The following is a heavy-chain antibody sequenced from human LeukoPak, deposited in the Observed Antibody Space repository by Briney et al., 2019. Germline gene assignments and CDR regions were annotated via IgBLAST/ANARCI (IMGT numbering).Heavy chain of an antibody. V-gene: IGHV3-7*05. Sequence: GGSLRLSCAASGFTFSSYWMSWVRQAPGKGLEWVADIKQDGSEKYYVDSVKGRFTISRDNAKNSLYLQMNSLRSDDTAVYYCAREYSGDAFDIWGQGTMVTVSS. CDR3: AREYSGDAFDI. CDR1: GFTFSSYW. CDR2: IKQDGSEK. D-gene: IGHD1-26*01. J-gene: IGHJ3*02.